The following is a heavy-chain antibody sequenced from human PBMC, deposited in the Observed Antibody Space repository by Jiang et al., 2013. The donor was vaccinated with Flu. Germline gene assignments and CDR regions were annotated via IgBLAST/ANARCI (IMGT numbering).Heavy chain of an antibody. J-gene: IGHJ4*02. CDR2: IYYSGST. D-gene: IGHD1-26*01. V-gene: IGHV4-59*08. CDR3: ARLGSYPGRGRFDY. CDR1: GGSISSYY. Sequence: LLKPSETLSLTCTVSGGSISSYYWSWIRQPPGKGLEWIGYIYYSGSTNYNPSLKSRVTISVDTSKNQFSLKLSSVTAADTAVYYCARLGSYPGRGRFDYWGQGTLVTVSS.